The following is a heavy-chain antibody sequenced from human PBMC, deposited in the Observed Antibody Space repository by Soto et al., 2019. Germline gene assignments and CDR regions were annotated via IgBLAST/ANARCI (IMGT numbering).Heavy chain of an antibody. D-gene: IGHD3-10*01. Sequence: EVRLLESGGGLVQPGGSLRLSCEASGFTFNTYAMSWVRQAPGKGLEWVSVIGGGGGSTHYADSVKGRVTISRDNSTNTLYLQMNSLRADDTAIYYCARDSITRLSYDIPGMDVWGQGTTVTVSS. CDR3: ARDSITRLSYDIPGMDV. CDR1: GFTFNTYA. CDR2: IGGGGGST. J-gene: IGHJ6*02. V-gene: IGHV3-23*01.